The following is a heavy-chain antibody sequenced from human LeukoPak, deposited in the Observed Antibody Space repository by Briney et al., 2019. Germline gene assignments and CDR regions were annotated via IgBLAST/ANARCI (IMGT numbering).Heavy chain of an antibody. V-gene: IGHV1-2*02. J-gene: IGHJ4*02. CDR3: AREEVSVISDTCCSGLGY. Sequence: ASVEVSRKASGYTFTGFYMHWVRQAPGQGLEWMGWINPNSGGTNYQGRVTMTRDTSINTAYMELSSLRSDDTAVYYCAREEVSVISDTCCSGLGYWGQGTLITVSS. CDR2: INPNSGGT. CDR1: GYTFTGFY. D-gene: IGHD3-10*01.